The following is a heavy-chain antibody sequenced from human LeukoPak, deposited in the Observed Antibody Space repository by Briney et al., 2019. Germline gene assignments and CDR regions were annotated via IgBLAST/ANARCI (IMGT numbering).Heavy chain of an antibody. CDR1: GFTFSTYS. V-gene: IGHV3-21*06. J-gene: IGHJ4*02. CDR2: ISGSSGSI. Sequence: PGGSLRLSCAGSGFTFSTYSMNWVRQAPGKGLEWVSSISGSSGSIYYADSVKDRFTISRDNAENSLYLQMNSQRAEDTAVYYCARANPPGISFFDYWGQGALVTVSS. D-gene: IGHD3-16*02. CDR3: ARANPPGISFFDY.